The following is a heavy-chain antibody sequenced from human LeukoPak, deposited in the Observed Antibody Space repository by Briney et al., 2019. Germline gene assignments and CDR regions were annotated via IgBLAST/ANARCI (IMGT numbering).Heavy chain of an antibody. CDR3: LQYDSGNT. V-gene: IGHV3-7*01. CDR2: IKKDGSDK. CDR1: GFTFSSYG. Sequence: PGGSLRLSCAASGFTFSSYGMHWVRQAPGKGLEWVANIKKDGSDKYYVDSVKGRFTVSRDNAKNSLYLQMSSLRAEDTAVYYCLQYDSGNTWGQGTLVTVSS. D-gene: IGHD3-10*01. J-gene: IGHJ5*02.